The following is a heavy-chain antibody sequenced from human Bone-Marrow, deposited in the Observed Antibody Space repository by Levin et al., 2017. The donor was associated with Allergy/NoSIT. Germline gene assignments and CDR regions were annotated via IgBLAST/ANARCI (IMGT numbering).Heavy chain of an antibody. CDR3: ARTGRGTGAGNYYEWGLDR. Sequence: PGGSLRLSCKASGYTFTNYDINWVRQATGQGLEWMGWMNPDSVNTDYAQKFQGRVTMTRDTSTNTAYLELSSLRPEDTAVYYCARTGRGTGAGNYYEWGLDRWGQGTLVTVSS. CDR1: GYTFTNYD. V-gene: IGHV1-8*01. D-gene: IGHD3-10*01. CDR2: MNPDSVNT. J-gene: IGHJ5*02.